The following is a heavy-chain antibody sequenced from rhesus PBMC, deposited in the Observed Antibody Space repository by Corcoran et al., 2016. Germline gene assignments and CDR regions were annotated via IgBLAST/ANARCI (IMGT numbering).Heavy chain of an antibody. D-gene: IGHD6-19*01. CDR3: ARRQSLAADPVGFDY. Sequence: VTLKESGPALVKPKQTLTLTCTFSWFSFSTVGMGVGWIRHPHGETLEWLAHIYSDDDKRYSTSLKSRLTISKDTSKNQVVLTMTNMDPVDTATYYCARRQSLAADPVGFDYWGQGVLVTVSS. CDR1: WFSFSTVGMG. CDR2: IYSDDDK. J-gene: IGHJ4*01. V-gene: IGHV2-1*01.